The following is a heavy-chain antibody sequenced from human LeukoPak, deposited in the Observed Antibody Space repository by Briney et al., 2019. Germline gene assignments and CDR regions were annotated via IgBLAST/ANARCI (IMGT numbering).Heavy chain of an antibody. V-gene: IGHV3-48*03. CDR3: AKGCYDYGMDV. J-gene: IGHJ6*02. CDR2: MSSRGGTI. CDR1: GYTFSSYE. D-gene: IGHD2-2*01. Sequence: GGSLTLPCAASGYTFSSYEMNWVRQAPGKGLEWVSHMSSRGGTIHYADSVRGRLTISRDNAKNSVYRQMNRLSADHQRVYYCAKGCYDYGMDVWGQGNTVTVSS.